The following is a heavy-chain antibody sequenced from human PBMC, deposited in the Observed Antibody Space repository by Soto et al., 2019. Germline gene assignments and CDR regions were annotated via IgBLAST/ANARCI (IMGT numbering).Heavy chain of an antibody. V-gene: IGHV1-8*01. Sequence: ASVKVSCKASGYTFTSYDINWVRQATGQGLEWMGWMNPNSGNTGYAQKFQGRVTMTRNTSISTAYMELSSLRSEDTAVYYCARTKSQITIFGVVIMTNAFDIWGQGTMVTVSS. J-gene: IGHJ3*02. CDR3: ARTKSQITIFGVVIMTNAFDI. CDR2: MNPNSGNT. CDR1: GYTFTSYD. D-gene: IGHD3-3*01.